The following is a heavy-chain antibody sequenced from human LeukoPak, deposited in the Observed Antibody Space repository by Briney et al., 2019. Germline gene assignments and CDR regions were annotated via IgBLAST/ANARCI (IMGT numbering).Heavy chain of an antibody. CDR1: GFTFSSYA. Sequence: PGGSLRLSCAASGFTFSSYAMSWVRQAPGKGLEWDSAISGSGGSTYYADSVKGRFTISRDNSKNTLYLQMNSLRAEDTAVYHCAKDGPAFCGGDCYSDYWGQGTLVTVSS. V-gene: IGHV3-23*01. D-gene: IGHD2-21*02. CDR3: AKDGPAFCGGDCYSDY. J-gene: IGHJ4*02. CDR2: ISGSGGST.